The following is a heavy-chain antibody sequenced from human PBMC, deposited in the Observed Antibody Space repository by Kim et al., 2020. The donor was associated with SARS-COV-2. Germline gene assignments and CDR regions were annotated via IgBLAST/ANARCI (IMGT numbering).Heavy chain of an antibody. J-gene: IGHJ6*03. V-gene: IGHV3-30*02. CDR3: AKEGTIFGVVTYMDV. Sequence: DSVKGRFTISRDNSKNTLYLHCNSLRAEDTAVYYCAKEGTIFGVVTYMDVWGKGTTVPVSS. D-gene: IGHD3-3*01.